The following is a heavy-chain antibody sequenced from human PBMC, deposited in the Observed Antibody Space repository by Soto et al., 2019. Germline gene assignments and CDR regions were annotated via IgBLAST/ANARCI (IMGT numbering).Heavy chain of an antibody. CDR3: ARESWVAGHSGKQNYFDY. CDR2: IMPMLGTA. CDR1: RDTFRTSA. D-gene: IGHD1-26*01. V-gene: IGHV1-69*10. Sequence: SVKLSCKASRDTFRTSARSWVRQATGQGLEWLGGIMPMLGTASYAQKFHGRVTVTRDTSTSTVYMQLSSLRSEDTAVYYCARESWVAGHSGKQNYFDYWGQATLVTVSS. J-gene: IGHJ4*02.